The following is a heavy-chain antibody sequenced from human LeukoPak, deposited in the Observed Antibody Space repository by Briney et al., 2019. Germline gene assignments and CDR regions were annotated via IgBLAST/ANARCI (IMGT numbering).Heavy chain of an antibody. V-gene: IGHV3-74*01. CDR3: VGTIASRGSEY. CDR2: LPPDELGI. J-gene: IGHJ4*02. CDR1: GFTFTNYW. Sequence: SGGSLRLSCAASGFTFTNYWMHWVRQAPGMGLVWVSRLPPDELGIIYADSVKGRFTVSRDNAKNTVYLQMNNLRVGDTAMYYCVGTIASRGSEYWGQGALVTVSS. D-gene: IGHD6-6*01.